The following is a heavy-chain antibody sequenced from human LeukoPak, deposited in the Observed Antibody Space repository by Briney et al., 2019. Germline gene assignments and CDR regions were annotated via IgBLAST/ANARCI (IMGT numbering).Heavy chain of an antibody. CDR3: ATSIVGLTYDEHFQH. V-gene: IGHV3-53*01. CDR1: GFAVSSNH. J-gene: IGHJ1*01. D-gene: IGHD1-26*01. CDR2: IFNGGSA. Sequence: GGSLRLSCAASGFAVSSNHMNWVRQAPGKGLEWVSVIFNGGSAYYADSVKGRFTISRDNSKNTLYLQMNSLRAEDTAVYYCATSIVGLTYDEHFQHWGQGTLVTVSS.